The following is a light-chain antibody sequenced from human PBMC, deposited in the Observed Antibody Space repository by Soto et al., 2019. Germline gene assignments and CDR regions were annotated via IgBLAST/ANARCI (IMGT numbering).Light chain of an antibody. V-gene: IGKV3-11*01. CDR3: QQRSNWPPEVT. CDR2: DAS. Sequence: ESALKQSPDTVSLSPGERDTLSCRASQSVSSSLAWYQQKPGQAPRLLIYDASKRATGIPARFSGSGSGTDFTLTISSLEPEDFAVYYCQQRSNWPPEVTFGPGTKVDIK. J-gene: IGKJ3*01. CDR1: QSVSSS.